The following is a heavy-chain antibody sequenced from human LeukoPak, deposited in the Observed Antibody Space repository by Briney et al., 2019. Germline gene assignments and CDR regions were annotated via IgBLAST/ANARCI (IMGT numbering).Heavy chain of an antibody. V-gene: IGHV3-30*02. Sequence: GGSLRLSCAASGFTFRTYWMSWVRQAPGKGLEGVAFIRYDGSNKYYADSVKGRFTISRDNSKNTLYLQMNSLRAEDTAVYYCAKILLWFGESYYMDVWGKGTTVTISS. CDR1: GFTFRTYW. CDR3: AKILLWFGESYYMDV. D-gene: IGHD3-10*01. CDR2: IRYDGSNK. J-gene: IGHJ6*03.